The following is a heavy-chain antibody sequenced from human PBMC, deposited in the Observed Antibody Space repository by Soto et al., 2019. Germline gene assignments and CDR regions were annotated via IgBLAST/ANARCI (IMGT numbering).Heavy chain of an antibody. J-gene: IGHJ4*02. Sequence: EVQLLESGGGLVQPGGSLRLSCAASGFTFSSYSMRWVRQAPGKGLEWVSGISGSGDSTYYADSVKGRFTISRDNSENTMYLQMNRLSAEDSAVSACANSASGRYFDYWGQGTLGTVSS. CDR3: ANSASGRYFDY. V-gene: IGHV3-23*01. CDR1: GFTFSSYS. D-gene: IGHD3-10*01. CDR2: ISGSGDST.